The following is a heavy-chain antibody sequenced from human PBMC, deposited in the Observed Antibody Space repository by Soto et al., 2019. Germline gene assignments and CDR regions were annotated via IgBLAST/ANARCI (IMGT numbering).Heavy chain of an antibody. CDR1: GFTFSSYS. CDR3: ARKSRTGYSSRRHGGEIDY. D-gene: IGHD6-19*01. Sequence: GGSLRLSCAASGFTFSSYSMNWVRQAPGKGLEWVSYISSSSSTIYYADSVKGRFTISRDNAKNSLYLQMNSLRAEDTAVYYCARKSRTGYSSRRHGGEIDYWGQGTLVTVSS. V-gene: IGHV3-48*01. J-gene: IGHJ4*02. CDR2: ISSSSSTI.